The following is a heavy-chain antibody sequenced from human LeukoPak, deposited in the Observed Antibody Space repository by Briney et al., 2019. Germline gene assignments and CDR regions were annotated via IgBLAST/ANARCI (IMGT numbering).Heavy chain of an antibody. Sequence: GGSLRLSCAASGFTFSSYAMYWVRQAPGKGLEWVSSISGSGDSTYYADSVKGRFTISRDNSKNTLYLQMNSLRAEDTAIYYCAKFGGVGAGYWGQGTLVTVSS. J-gene: IGHJ4*02. CDR1: GFTFSSYA. CDR3: AKFGGVGAGY. CDR2: ISGSGDST. D-gene: IGHD3-16*01. V-gene: IGHV3-23*01.